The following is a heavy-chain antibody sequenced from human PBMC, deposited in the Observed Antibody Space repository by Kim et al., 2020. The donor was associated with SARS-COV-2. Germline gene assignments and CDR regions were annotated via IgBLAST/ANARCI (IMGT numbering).Heavy chain of an antibody. V-gene: IGHV3-74*01. J-gene: IGHJ6*02. Sequence: GGSLRLSCAASGFTFSSYWMHWVRQAPGKGLVWVSRINRDGSGTSYADSVKGRFTISRDNAQSTLYLQMNSLRAEDTAVYYCARDLDPNSNYYFYGMDVWSQGTTVTVSS. CDR3: ARDLDPNSNYYFYGMDV. CDR1: GFTFSSYW. CDR2: INRDGSGT. D-gene: IGHD3-3*01.